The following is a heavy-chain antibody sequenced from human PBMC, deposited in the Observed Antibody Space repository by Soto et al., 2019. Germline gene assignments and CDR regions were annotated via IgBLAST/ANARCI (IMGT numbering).Heavy chain of an antibody. D-gene: IGHD1-26*01. J-gene: IGHJ4*02. Sequence: PSETLSLTCAVYGGSFSGYYWSWIRQPPGKGLEWIGEINHSGSTNYNPSLKSRVTISVDTSKNQFSLKLSSVTAADTAVYYCATGGGSYSFFDYWGQGTLVTVSS. CDR2: INHSGST. CDR3: ATGGGSYSFFDY. CDR1: GGSFSGYY. V-gene: IGHV4-34*01.